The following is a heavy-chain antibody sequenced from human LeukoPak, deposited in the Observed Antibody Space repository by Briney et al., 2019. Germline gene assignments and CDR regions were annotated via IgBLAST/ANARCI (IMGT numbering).Heavy chain of an antibody. CDR1: GGSISSSSYY. Sequence: SETLSLTCTVSGGSISSSSYYWSWIRQPPGKGLGWIGYIYYSGSTNYNPSLKSRVTISVDTSKNQFSLKLSSVTAADTAVYYCARLAGSRSFFDYWGQGTLVTVSS. V-gene: IGHV4-61*01. CDR3: ARLAGSRSFFDY. D-gene: IGHD6-19*01. CDR2: IYYSGST. J-gene: IGHJ4*02.